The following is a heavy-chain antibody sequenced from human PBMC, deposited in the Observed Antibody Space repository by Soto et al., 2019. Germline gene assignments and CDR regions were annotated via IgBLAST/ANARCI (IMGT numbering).Heavy chain of an antibody. Sequence: GASVKVSCKASGGTFSSYTISWVRQAPGQGLEWMGRIIPILGIANYAQKFQGRVTITADKSTSTAYMELSSLRSEDTAVNYCARVLGSGYCSGGSCYPDAFDIWGQGTMVTVSS. D-gene: IGHD2-15*01. CDR3: ARVLGSGYCSGGSCYPDAFDI. V-gene: IGHV1-69*02. J-gene: IGHJ3*02. CDR2: IIPILGIA. CDR1: GGTFSSYT.